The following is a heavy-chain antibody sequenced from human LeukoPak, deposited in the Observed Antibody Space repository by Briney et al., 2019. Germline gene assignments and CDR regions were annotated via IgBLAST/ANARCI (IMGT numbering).Heavy chain of an antibody. J-gene: IGHJ6*03. CDR2: IGGRGGST. V-gene: IGHV3-23*01. CDR3: AKQGLGWLRDYYYYMDV. CDR1: GFTFSDYG. D-gene: IGHD3-9*01. Sequence: GGSLRLSCAASGFTFSDYGMSWVRQSPGKGLEWVSTIGGRGGSTYYADSVKGRFTISGDNSKNTLYLQMNSLRAEDTAVYYCAKQGLGWLRDYYYYMDVWGKGTTVT.